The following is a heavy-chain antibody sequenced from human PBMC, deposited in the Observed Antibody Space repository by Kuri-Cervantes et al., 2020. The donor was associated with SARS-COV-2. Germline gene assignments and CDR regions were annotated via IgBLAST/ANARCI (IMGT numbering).Heavy chain of an antibody. CDR2: ITSRGTTI. CDR1: GITFSDQY. Sequence: GGSLRLSCAVSGITFSDQYMSWIRQAPGKGLEWVSYITSRGTTIYYADSVKGRFTISRDNSKNTLYLQMNSLRAEDTAVYYCARDVGGWFDPWGQGTLVTVSS. CDR3: ARDVGGWFDP. D-gene: IGHD3-10*01. V-gene: IGHV3-11*04. J-gene: IGHJ5*02.